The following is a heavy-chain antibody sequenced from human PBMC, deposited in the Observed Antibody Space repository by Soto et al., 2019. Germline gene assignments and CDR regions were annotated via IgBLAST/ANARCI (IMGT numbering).Heavy chain of an antibody. CDR3: AKDKGGTTILTTFDY. CDR2: ISGSGGGT. D-gene: IGHD4-4*01. V-gene: IGHV3-23*01. J-gene: IGHJ4*02. Sequence: EVQLLESGGGLVQPGGSLRLSCSASGFTFSTYAMSWVRQAPGKGLEWVSGISGSGGGTYYADSVQGRFTISRDNSKNTLYLQMNSLRAEDTAVYYCAKDKGGTTILTTFDYWGQATLVTVSS. CDR1: GFTFSTYA.